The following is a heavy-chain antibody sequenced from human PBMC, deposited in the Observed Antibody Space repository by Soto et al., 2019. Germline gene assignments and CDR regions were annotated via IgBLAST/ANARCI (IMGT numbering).Heavy chain of an antibody. CDR3: ASQLESTTYFDY. CDR1: GGSISNSDYF. V-gene: IGHV4-39*01. D-gene: IGHD1-1*01. CDR2: ISLIGSP. J-gene: IGHJ4*02. Sequence: LQLQESGPGLVKPSETLSLTCTVSGGSISNSDYFWAWMRQPPGKGLEWVGTISLIGSPRYNPSLKSRVTISVDTSKNQFSLRLPSVTAADTAVFYCASQLESTTYFDYWGRGTLVTVSS.